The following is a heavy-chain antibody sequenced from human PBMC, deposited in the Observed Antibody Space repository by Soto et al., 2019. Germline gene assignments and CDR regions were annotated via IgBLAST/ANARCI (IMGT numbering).Heavy chain of an antibody. D-gene: IGHD3-16*02. CDR3: ARLPYDYIWGSYRYFDY. V-gene: IGHV4-31*03. CDR2: IYYSGST. CDR1: GGSSSSGGYY. Sequence: QVQLQESGPGLEKPSQTLSLTCTVSGGSSSSGGYYWSWIRQHPGKGLEWIGYIYYSGSTYYNPSLKSRVTISVDTSKNQFSLKLSSVTAADTAVYYCARLPYDYIWGSYRYFDYWGQGTLVTVSS. J-gene: IGHJ4*02.